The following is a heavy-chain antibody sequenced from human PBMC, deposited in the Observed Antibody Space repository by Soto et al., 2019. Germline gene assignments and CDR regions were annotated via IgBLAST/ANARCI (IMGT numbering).Heavy chain of an antibody. D-gene: IGHD3-22*01. Sequence: SQTLSLTCAISGDSVSSNSAAWNWIRQSPSRGLEWLGRTYYRSKWYNDYAVSVKSRITINPDTSKNQFSLQLNSVTPEDTAVYYCAREYYDSSGYNLVFDYWGQGTLVTVSS. CDR3: AREYYDSSGYNLVFDY. V-gene: IGHV6-1*01. CDR2: TYYRSKWYN. CDR1: GDSVSSNSAA. J-gene: IGHJ4*02.